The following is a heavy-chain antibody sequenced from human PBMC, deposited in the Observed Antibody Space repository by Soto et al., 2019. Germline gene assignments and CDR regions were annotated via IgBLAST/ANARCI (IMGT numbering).Heavy chain of an antibody. CDR2: ITGDSGNT. D-gene: IGHD6-19*01. V-gene: IGHV1-3*01. CDR1: GYMFTKSA. CDR3: ARDGVAAGNINFDY. J-gene: IGHJ4*03. Sequence: ASVKVSCKASGYMFTKSAMHWVRQAPGQRLEWMGWITGDSGNTKYSPKLQDRVTITRDTSASTAYMELSSLRSEDTALYYCARDGVAAGNINFDYWGQGTLVTVSS.